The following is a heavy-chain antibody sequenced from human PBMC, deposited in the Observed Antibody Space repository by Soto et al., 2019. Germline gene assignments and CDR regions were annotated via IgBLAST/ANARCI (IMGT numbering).Heavy chain of an antibody. CDR3: ARITTTHSFAC. D-gene: IGHD1-1*01. J-gene: IGHJ4*02. CDR2: IDWDDDK. CDR1: GFSLTSVGMH. Sequence: SGTTLVNPTQTLTLTCTFSGFSLTSVGMHVSWIRQPPGKALVWLARIDWDDDKWYSPSLKTRLTISKDTSKNRVVLTMHNMEPLGTATHYCARITTTHSFACWGQGTLVTVSS. V-gene: IGHV2-70*04.